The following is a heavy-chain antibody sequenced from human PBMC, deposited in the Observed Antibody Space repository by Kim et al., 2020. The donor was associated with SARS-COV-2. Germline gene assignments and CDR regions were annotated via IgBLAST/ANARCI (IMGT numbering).Heavy chain of an antibody. Sequence: VKGRLTISRENAKNSLYLQMNRLRAGDTAVYYCARGHYYGSGSYYDAFDIWGQGTMVTVSS. J-gene: IGHJ3*02. CDR3: ARGHYYGSGSYYDAFDI. V-gene: IGHV3-13*01. D-gene: IGHD3-10*01.